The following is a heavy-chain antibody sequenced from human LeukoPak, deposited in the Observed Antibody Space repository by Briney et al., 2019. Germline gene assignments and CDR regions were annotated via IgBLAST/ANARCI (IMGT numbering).Heavy chain of an antibody. CDR2: ISYDGSNK. J-gene: IGHJ4*02. CDR1: GFTFSSYA. V-gene: IGHV3-30*07. Sequence: TGRSLRLSCAASGFTFSSYAMHWVRQAPGKGLEWVAVISYDGSNKYYADSVKGRFTISRDNAKNSLYLQMNSLRAGDTAVYYCARDGDTSGYTDWGQGTLVTVSS. D-gene: IGHD3-22*01. CDR3: ARDGDTSGYTD.